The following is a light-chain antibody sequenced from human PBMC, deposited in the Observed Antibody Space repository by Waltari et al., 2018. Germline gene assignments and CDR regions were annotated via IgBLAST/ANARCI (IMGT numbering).Light chain of an antibody. V-gene: IGKV3-11*01. CDR1: QSVSSY. Sequence: EIVLTQSPATLSLSPGERATLSCRASQSVSSYLAWYQQKPGQAPRLLIHDASTRATGIPARFSGSGSGTDFTLTISSLEPEDFAVYYCQQRSNWLITFGQGTRLEIK. J-gene: IGKJ5*01. CDR2: DAS. CDR3: QQRSNWLIT.